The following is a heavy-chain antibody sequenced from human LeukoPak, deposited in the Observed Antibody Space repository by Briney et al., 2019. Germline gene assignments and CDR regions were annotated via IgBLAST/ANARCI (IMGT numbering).Heavy chain of an antibody. D-gene: IGHD1-26*01. J-gene: IGHJ1*01. CDR1: GFTFSSYA. CDR2: ISYDGSNK. V-gene: IGHV3-30*04. CDR3: ARDGTPSGVGAHQYFQH. Sequence: GGSLRLSCAASGFTFSSYAMSWVRQAPGKGLEWVAVISYDGSNKYYADSVKGRFTISRDNSKNTLYLQMNSLRAEDTAVYYCARDGTPSGVGAHQYFQHWGQGTLVTVSS.